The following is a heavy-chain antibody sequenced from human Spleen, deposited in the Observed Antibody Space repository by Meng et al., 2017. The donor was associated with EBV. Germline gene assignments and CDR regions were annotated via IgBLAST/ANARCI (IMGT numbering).Heavy chain of an antibody. V-gene: IGHV4-61*01. CDR3: ARDNGDYVSDP. CDR2: ISYSGST. D-gene: IGHD4-17*01. CDR1: GGSVSSGSYY. J-gene: IGHJ5*02. Sequence: QAQLQESGPGLVKPLETLSLPCTVSGGSVSSGSYYWGWIRQPPGKGLEWIGYISYSGSTNYNPSLKSRVTISVDTSKNQFSLKLSSVTAADTAVYYCARDNGDYVSDPWGQGTLVTVSS.